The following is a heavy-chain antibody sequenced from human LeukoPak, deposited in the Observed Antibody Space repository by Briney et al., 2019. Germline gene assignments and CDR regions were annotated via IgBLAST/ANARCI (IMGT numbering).Heavy chain of an antibody. J-gene: IGHJ3*02. V-gene: IGHV3-21*01. CDR2: ISSSSSYI. CDR1: GFTFSSYS. CDR3: ASWELRARWAFDI. Sequence: GGSLRLSCAASGFTFSSYSMNWVRKAPGKGLEWVSSISSSSSYIYYADSVKGRFTISRDNAKNSLYLQMNSLRAEDTAVYYCASWELRARWAFDIWGQGTMVTVSS. D-gene: IGHD1-26*01.